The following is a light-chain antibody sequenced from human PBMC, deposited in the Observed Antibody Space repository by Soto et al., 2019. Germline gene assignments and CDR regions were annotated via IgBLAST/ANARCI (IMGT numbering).Light chain of an antibody. Sequence: EIVLTQSPATLSLSPGERATLSCRASQSVGTYLAWYQQKPGQAPRLLIYEASNRATGISDRFSGSGSGTDFTLTISRLEPEDFAVYYCQQYGSSGTIGQGTKVDIK. CDR3: QQYGSSGT. J-gene: IGKJ1*01. CDR2: EAS. V-gene: IGKV3-20*01. CDR1: QSVGTY.